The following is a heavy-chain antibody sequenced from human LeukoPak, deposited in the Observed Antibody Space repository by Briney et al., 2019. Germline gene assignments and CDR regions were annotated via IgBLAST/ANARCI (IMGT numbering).Heavy chain of an antibody. J-gene: IGHJ4*02. V-gene: IGHV1-18*01. CDR3: ANLAIAAAGTDFDY. D-gene: IGHD6-13*01. CDR2: ISTYNGNT. Sequence: ASVMVSCMASGYTFTSYGISWVRQAPGQGLEWMGWISTYNGNTNYAHKLQGRVTMTTDTSTSTAYMELRSLRSDDTAVYYCANLAIAAAGTDFDYWGQGTLVTVSS. CDR1: GYTFTSYG.